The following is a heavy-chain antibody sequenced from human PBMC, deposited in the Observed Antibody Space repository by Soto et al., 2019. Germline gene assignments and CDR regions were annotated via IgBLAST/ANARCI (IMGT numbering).Heavy chain of an antibody. D-gene: IGHD1-20*01. J-gene: IGHJ4*02. Sequence: QVQLVESGGGVVLPGRSLKLSCAASGFPFNSYVMHWVRQAPGKGLEWVASIYYDASKKCYTDPVKGRFTLSRDNSKNTVSLQMNSLRAEVTAVYYCANILTGPTDSWGQGTLVTVSS. CDR1: GFPFNSYV. CDR2: IYYDASKK. CDR3: ANILTGPTDS. V-gene: IGHV3-30*18.